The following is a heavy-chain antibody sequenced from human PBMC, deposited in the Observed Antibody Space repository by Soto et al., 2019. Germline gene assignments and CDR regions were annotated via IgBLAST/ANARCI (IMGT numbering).Heavy chain of an antibody. D-gene: IGHD3-22*01. V-gene: IGHV3-21*01. CDR3: ARDPEGLNYYDSSGYYFTPHDAFDI. CDR2: IXCSSSYI. J-gene: IGHJ3*02. Sequence: IXCSSSYIYYADSVKGRFTISRDNAKNSLYLQMNSLRAEDTAVYYCARDPEGLNYYDSSGYYFTPHDAFDIWGQGTMVTVSS.